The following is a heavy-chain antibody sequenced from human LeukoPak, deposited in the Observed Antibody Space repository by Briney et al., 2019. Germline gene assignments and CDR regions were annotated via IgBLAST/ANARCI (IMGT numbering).Heavy chain of an antibody. CDR2: INNVGSST. V-gene: IGHV3-74*01. J-gene: IGHJ6*02. Sequence: GGSLRLSCAASGFTFSTYWMHWVRQVQGKGLVWVSRINNVGSSTTYADSVKGRFTISRDNAKNTLYLQMNSLRVEDTAVYYCARGLYYGMDVWGQGTTVTVSS. CDR3: ARGLYYGMDV. CDR1: GFTFSTYW.